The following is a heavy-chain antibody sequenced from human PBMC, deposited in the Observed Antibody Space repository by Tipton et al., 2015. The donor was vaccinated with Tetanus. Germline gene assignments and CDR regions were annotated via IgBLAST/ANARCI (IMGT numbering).Heavy chain of an antibody. D-gene: IGHD1-26*01. V-gene: IGHV5-51*01. CDR1: GYTFTSYW. CDR2: IYPGDSDT. J-gene: IGHJ4*02. Sequence: QLVQSRAEVKKPGESLKISCKGSGYTFTSYWIAWVRQMPGKGLEWMGIIYPGDSDTRYSPSFQGQVTISADKSISTAYLQWSSLKASDTAMYYCARRAPWELPYYFDYWGQGTLATVSS. CDR3: ARRAPWELPYYFDY.